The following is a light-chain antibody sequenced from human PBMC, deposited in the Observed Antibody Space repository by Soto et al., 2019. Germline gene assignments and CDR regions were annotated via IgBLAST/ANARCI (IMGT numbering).Light chain of an antibody. CDR1: QSISRY. V-gene: IGKV1-39*01. CDR2: AAS. CDR3: QQSYSTTWT. J-gene: IGKJ1*01. Sequence: DIQMTQSPSSLSASIGDRVTIICRASQSISRYSNWYQQKPGKAPKLLIYAASTLQSGVPSRFSGSGSGTDFTLTISSLQPEDFATYYCQQSYSTTWTFGQGTKVDI.